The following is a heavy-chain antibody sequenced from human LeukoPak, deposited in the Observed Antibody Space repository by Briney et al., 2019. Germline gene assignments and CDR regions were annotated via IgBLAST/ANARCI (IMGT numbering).Heavy chain of an antibody. CDR1: GFPLHTFR. CDR2: IKSDGSWT. CDR3: ARGLLKVGTSGDNWFGP. Sequence: PGATLLLSIPPHGFPLHTFRFHCIPPAQGTALVGVSNIKSDGSWTTYAGSVKGRFTISRDNAKNSLYLQMSSLRAEDTAVYYCARGLLKVGTSGDNWFGPWGQGTLVTVSS. D-gene: IGHD1-1*01. V-gene: IGHV3-74*01. J-gene: IGHJ5*02.